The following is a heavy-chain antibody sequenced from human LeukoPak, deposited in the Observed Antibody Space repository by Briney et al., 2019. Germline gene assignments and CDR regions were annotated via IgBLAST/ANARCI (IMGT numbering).Heavy chain of an antibody. CDR2: IDQDGSEK. V-gene: IGHV3-7*01. CDR1: KFTFSSYW. J-gene: IGHJ3*01. Sequence: GGSLRLSCAASKFTFSSYWMSWVRQAPGKGLEWVANIDQDGSEKSYVDSVKGRFTISRDNANNSLFLQMNSLRAEDTAVYYCARDAAMVRGVPDAFDVWGQGTMVTVSS. D-gene: IGHD3-10*01. CDR3: ARDAAMVRGVPDAFDV.